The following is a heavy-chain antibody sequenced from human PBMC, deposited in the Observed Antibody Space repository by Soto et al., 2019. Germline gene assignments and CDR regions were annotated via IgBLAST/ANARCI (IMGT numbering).Heavy chain of an antibody. CDR1: GFTFGSYG. D-gene: IGHD5-18*01. CDR3: ANALQLWAPGGV. Sequence: LXLSCAASGFTFGSYGMHWFRQAPGKGLEWVSVISYDGSNKYYADSVKGRFTISRDNSKNTLYLQMNSLRAEDTAVYYCANALQLWAPGGVWGQGTTVTVSS. J-gene: IGHJ6*02. CDR2: ISYDGSNK. V-gene: IGHV3-30*18.